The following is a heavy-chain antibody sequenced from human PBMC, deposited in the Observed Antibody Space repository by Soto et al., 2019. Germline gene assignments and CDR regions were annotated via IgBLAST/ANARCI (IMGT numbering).Heavy chain of an antibody. CDR2: INPSGGST. Sequence: ASVKVSCKASGYTFTSYYMHWVRQAPGQGLEWMGIINPSGGSTSYARKFQGRVTMTRDTSTSTVYMELSSLRSEDTAVYYCARVRGRGYSYGGFDYWGQGTLVTVS. CDR1: GYTFTSYY. J-gene: IGHJ4*02. V-gene: IGHV1-46*01. D-gene: IGHD5-18*01. CDR3: ARVRGRGYSYGGFDY.